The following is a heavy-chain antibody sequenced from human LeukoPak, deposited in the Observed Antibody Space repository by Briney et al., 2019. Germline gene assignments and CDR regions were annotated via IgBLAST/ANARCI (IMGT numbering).Heavy chain of an antibody. CDR2: INPSGGST. D-gene: IGHD2-2*02. Sequence: ASVKVSCKASGYTFTSYYMHWVRRAPGQGLEWMGIINPSGGSTSYAQKFQGRVTMTRDTSTSTVYMELSSLRSEDTAVHYCARDVQVVPAAIWTWSVTIFDYWGQGTLVTVSS. CDR1: GYTFTSYY. J-gene: IGHJ4*02. V-gene: IGHV1-46*01. CDR3: ARDVQVVPAAIWTWSVTIFDY.